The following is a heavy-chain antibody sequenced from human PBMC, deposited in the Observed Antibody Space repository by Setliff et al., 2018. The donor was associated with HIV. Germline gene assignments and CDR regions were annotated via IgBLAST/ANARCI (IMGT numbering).Heavy chain of an antibody. CDR3: AKDGGDYNFDYYYYMDV. CDR1: GFTFSHYG. V-gene: IGHV3-30*02. D-gene: IGHD2-21*01. CDR2: IRYDGSNK. J-gene: IGHJ6*03. Sequence: GGSLRLSCAASGFTFSHYGMHWVRQAPGKGLEWVAFIRYDGSNKYYADSVKGLFTISRDNSKNTLYLQMNSLRAEYTAMYYCAKDGGDYNFDYYYYMDVWGKGTTVTVSS.